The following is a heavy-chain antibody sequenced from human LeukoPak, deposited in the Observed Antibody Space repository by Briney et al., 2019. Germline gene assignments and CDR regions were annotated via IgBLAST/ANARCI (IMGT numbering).Heavy chain of an antibody. V-gene: IGHV1-18*01. CDR3: ARDQGIYNHRIIDS. CDR1: GYTFSSYG. Sequence: ASLKVSCKASGYTFSSYGISWVRQAPGQGLEWMGWISAYNGNTNFAQEFQGRVTMTTDTSTSAASMELRSLRSDDTAVYYCARDQGIYNHRIIDSWGQGTLVTVSS. D-gene: IGHD5-12*01. CDR2: ISAYNGNT. J-gene: IGHJ4*02.